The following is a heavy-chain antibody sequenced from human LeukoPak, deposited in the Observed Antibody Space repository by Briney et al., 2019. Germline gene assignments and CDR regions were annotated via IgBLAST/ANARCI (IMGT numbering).Heavy chain of an antibody. CDR2: ISTTGTTI. D-gene: IGHD4-17*01. CDR3: AKSQDYGDYGNWFDP. J-gene: IGHJ5*02. Sequence: GGSLRLSCAASGFTFSAYHINWVRQAPGKGLEWISYISTTGTTIHYADSVKGRFAISRDNAKSSLYLQMNSLRAEDTALYYCAKSQDYGDYGNWFDPWGQGTLVTVSS. CDR1: GFTFSAYH. V-gene: IGHV3-48*01.